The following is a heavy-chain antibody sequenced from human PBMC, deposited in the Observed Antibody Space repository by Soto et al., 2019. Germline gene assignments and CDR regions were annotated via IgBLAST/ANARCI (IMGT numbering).Heavy chain of an antibody. D-gene: IGHD3-3*01. J-gene: IGHJ6*03. Sequence: GGSLRLSCAASGFTFSSYWMSWVRQAPGKGLEWVANIKQDGSEKYYVDSVKGRFTISRDNAKNSLYLQMNSLRAEDTAVYYCARVNTIFGVVHYRYYYYYMDVWGKGTTVTVSS. CDR2: IKQDGSEK. CDR3: ARVNTIFGVVHYRYYYYYMDV. V-gene: IGHV3-7*01. CDR1: GFTFSSYW.